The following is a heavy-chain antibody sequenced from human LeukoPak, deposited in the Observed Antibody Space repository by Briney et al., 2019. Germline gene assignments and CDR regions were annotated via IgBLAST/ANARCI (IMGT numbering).Heavy chain of an antibody. CDR1: GFTFRSYA. Sequence: GGSLRLSCSASGFTFRSYAMNWVRQAPGKGLEWVSFISSSGSTIQYADSVKGRFTISRDNAKNSLYLQMNSLRAEDTAVYYCAFQTGHVDSLSYRHLWAGGPGVSVS. D-gene: IGHD4-17*01. CDR2: ISSSGSTI. V-gene: IGHV3-48*03. J-gene: IGHJ2*01. CDR3: AFQTGHVDSLSYRHL.